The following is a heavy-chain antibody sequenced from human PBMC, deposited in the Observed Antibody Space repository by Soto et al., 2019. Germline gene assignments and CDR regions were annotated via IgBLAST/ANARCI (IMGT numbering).Heavy chain of an antibody. D-gene: IGHD2-8*01. V-gene: IGHV1-69*13. J-gene: IGHJ6*02. CDR1: GGTFSSYT. Sequence: SMMFSWKASGGTFSSYTISWVRQAPGQGLEWMGGIIPIFGTANYAQKVQGRVTITADESTSTAYMELSSLRSEDTAVYYCARVEGGVIYYYGMDVWGQGTTVTVSS. CDR3: ARVEGGVIYYYGMDV. CDR2: IIPIFGTA.